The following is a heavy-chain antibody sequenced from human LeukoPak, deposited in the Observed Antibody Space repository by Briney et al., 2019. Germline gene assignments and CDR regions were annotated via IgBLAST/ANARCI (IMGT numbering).Heavy chain of an antibody. D-gene: IGHD2-2*02. J-gene: IGHJ5*02. CDR1: GGTISTYY. Sequence: SETLSLTCTVSGGTISTYYWSWLRQPPGKGPEWIGHVYYSESANYNPSLKSRVAISVDMSKNQLSLKLSSVTAADTAVYYCARAVVPATIHRNNWFDPWGQGTLVTVSS. V-gene: IGHV4-59*01. CDR2: VYYSESA. CDR3: ARAVVPATIHRNNWFDP.